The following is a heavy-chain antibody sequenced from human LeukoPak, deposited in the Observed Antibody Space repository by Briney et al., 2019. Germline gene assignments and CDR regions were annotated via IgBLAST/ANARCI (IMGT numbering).Heavy chain of an antibody. J-gene: IGHJ4*02. CDR1: GGSFSGYY. CDR3: AGGGYSSSWSLGYYFDY. V-gene: IGHV4-34*01. Sequence: SETLSLTCAVYGGSFSGYYWSWIRQPPGKGLEWIGEINHSGSTHYNPSLKSRVTISVDTSKNQFSLKLSSVTAADTAVYHCAGGGYSSSWSLGYYFDYWGQGTVVTVSS. CDR2: INHSGST. D-gene: IGHD6-13*01.